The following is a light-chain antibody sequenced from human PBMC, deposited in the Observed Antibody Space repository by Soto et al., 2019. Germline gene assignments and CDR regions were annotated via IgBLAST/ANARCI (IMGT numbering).Light chain of an antibody. V-gene: IGKV3D-20*02. CDR1: QSVSSSY. CDR2: GAS. Sequence: EIVLTQSPGTLSLSPGERATLSCRASQSVSSSYLAWYQQKPGQAHRLLIYGASSRATGIPDRFSGSGSGTDFALTISRLEPEDFAVYYCQQRSNWPLTFGGGTKVEIK. J-gene: IGKJ4*01. CDR3: QQRSNWPLT.